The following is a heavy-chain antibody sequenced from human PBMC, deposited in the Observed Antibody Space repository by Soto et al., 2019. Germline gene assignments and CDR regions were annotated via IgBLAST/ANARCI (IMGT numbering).Heavy chain of an antibody. D-gene: IGHD3-22*01. CDR2: VFYTGDT. CDR1: GGSVTSYRYY. V-gene: IGHV4-61*01. CDR3: ARWVTDYYDSSGYYYPPRWFDP. Sequence: PSETLSLTCSVSGGSVTSYRYYWSWIRQPPGKGLEWIGYVFYTGDTKYNPSLKTRATISVDTSKNQFSLKLSSVTAADTAVYYCARWVTDYYDSSGYYYPPRWFDPWGQGTLVTVSS. J-gene: IGHJ5*02.